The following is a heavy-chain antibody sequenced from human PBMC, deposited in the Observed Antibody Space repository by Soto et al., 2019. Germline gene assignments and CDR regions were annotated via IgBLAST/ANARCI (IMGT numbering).Heavy chain of an antibody. J-gene: IGHJ6*02. CDR3: AKDGGSGYYAGLYGMDV. D-gene: IGHD3-3*01. Sequence: GGSLRLSCAASGFTFSSYAMSWVRQAPGKGLEWVSAISGSGGSTYYADSVKGRFTISRDNSKNTLYLQMNSLRAEDTAVYYCAKDGGSGYYAGLYGMDVWGQGTTVTVSS. CDR2: ISGSGGST. V-gene: IGHV3-23*01. CDR1: GFTFSSYA.